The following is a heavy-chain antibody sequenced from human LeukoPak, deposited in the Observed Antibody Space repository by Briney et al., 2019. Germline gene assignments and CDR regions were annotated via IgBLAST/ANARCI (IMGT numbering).Heavy chain of an antibody. Sequence: HAGGSLRLSCAASGFTFSSYAMSWVRQAPGTGLEWVSVISGSGGSTVHADSVKGRFTISRDNSKNTLYLQINSLRAEDTAVYYCAKDMDVSIYGYNFDYWGQGTLVTVSS. J-gene: IGHJ4*02. CDR3: AKDMDVSIYGYNFDY. V-gene: IGHV3-23*01. D-gene: IGHD5-24*01. CDR2: ISGSGGST. CDR1: GFTFSSYA.